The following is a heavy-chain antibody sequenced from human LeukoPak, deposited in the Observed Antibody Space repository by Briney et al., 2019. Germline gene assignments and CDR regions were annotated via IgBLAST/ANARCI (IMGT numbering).Heavy chain of an antibody. CDR1: GYTFTSYG. CDR3: ARDGDTATHECWYFDL. J-gene: IGHJ2*01. Sequence: ASVKVSCKASGYTFTSYGFSWVRQAPGQGLEWMGWISAYNGNTNYAQKLQDRVTMTTDTFTSTAYMELRSLRSDDAAVYYCARDGDTATHECWYFDLWGRGTLVTVSS. D-gene: IGHD2-15*01. V-gene: IGHV1-18*01. CDR2: ISAYNGNT.